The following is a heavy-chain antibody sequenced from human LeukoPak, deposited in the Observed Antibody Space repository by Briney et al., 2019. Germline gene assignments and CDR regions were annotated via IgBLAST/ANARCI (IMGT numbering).Heavy chain of an antibody. Sequence: PSETLSLTCAVYGGSFSGYYWSWIREPPGKGLEWIGEISHSGSTNYNPSLKSRVTISVDTSKNQFSLKLSSVTAADTAVYYCARDKGTSYLSSFAYWGQGTLVTVSS. J-gene: IGHJ4*02. V-gene: IGHV4-34*01. CDR3: ARDKGTSYLSSFAY. CDR2: ISHSGST. D-gene: IGHD1-1*01. CDR1: GGSFSGYY.